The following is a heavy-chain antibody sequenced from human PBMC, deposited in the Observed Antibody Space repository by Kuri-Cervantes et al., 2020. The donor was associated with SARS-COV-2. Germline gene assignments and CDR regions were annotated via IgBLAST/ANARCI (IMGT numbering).Heavy chain of an antibody. V-gene: IGHV4-30-4*08. J-gene: IGHJ4*02. CDR1: GGSISSRDHY. CDR3: ASEGLLVLPLTSGYSITRGYYFDY. D-gene: IGHD6-13*01. Sequence: TLSLTCTVSGGSISSRDHYWSWIRQPPGKGLEWIGYIYYSGSTSYNASLKSRVTISADSSKNQFSLELSSVTAADTAVYYCASEGLLVLPLTSGYSITRGYYFDYWGQGALVTVSS. CDR2: IYYSGST.